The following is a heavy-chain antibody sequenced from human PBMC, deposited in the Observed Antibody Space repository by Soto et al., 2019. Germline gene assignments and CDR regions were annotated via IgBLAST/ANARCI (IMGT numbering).Heavy chain of an antibody. J-gene: IGHJ4*02. Sequence: EVQLLESGGGLVQPGRSLRLSCAASGFTFSSYAMNWVRQAPGKGLEWVSAMSCTGGSTYYADSVKGRFTISRDNSKNTLYLLMNSMRGADTAVFHCAKDGFITGWSPDYFDDWGQGTMVTVSS. CDR2: MSCTGGST. D-gene: IGHD6-19*01. V-gene: IGHV3-23*01. CDR1: GFTFSSYA. CDR3: AKDGFITGWSPDYFDD.